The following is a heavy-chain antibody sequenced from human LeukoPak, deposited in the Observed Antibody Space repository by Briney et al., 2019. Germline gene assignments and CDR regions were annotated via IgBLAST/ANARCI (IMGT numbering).Heavy chain of an antibody. J-gene: IGHJ4*02. D-gene: IGHD5-12*01. CDR1: GFTFSSYA. Sequence: GGSLRLSCAASGFTFSSYAMHWVRQAPGKGLEWVAVISYDGSNKYYADSVKGRFTISRDNSKNTLYLQMNSLRAENTAVYYCARGPSGYHNTGGQGTLVTVSS. V-gene: IGHV3-30*04. CDR3: ARGPSGYHNT. CDR2: ISYDGSNK.